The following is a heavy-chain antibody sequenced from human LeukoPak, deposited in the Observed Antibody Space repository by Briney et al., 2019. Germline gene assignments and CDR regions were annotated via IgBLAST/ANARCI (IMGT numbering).Heavy chain of an antibody. CDR3: ASEYCTSSTCRFDS. Sequence: SETLSLTCTVSGGSISNYYWNWIRQPPGKGLEWIGYIYNSGSTNYNPSLKSRVTISLDTSRNQFSLKLTSVTAADTALYYCASEYCTSSTCRFDSWGQGTLVTVSS. V-gene: IGHV4-59*01. CDR1: GGSISNYY. J-gene: IGHJ4*02. D-gene: IGHD2-2*01. CDR2: IYNSGST.